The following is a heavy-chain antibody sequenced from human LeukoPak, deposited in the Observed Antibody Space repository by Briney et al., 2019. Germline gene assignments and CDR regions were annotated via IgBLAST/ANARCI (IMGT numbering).Heavy chain of an antibody. Sequence: SETLSLTCTVSGYSISSGYYWGWIRQPPGKGLEWIGSIYHSGSTYYNPSLKSRVTISVDTSKNQFSLKLSSVTAADTAVYYCARDGAVAGRSVLGFSYYYYGMDVWGQGTTVTVSS. V-gene: IGHV4-38-2*02. CDR2: IYHSGST. CDR1: GYSISSGYY. CDR3: ARDGAVAGRSVLGFSYYYYGMDV. D-gene: IGHD6-19*01. J-gene: IGHJ6*02.